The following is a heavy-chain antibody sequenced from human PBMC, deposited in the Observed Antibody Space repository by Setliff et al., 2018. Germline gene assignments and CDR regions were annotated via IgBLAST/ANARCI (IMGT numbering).Heavy chain of an antibody. CDR3: ARVLGYNGYGNYYIYYFMDV. Sequence: ASVKVSCKASGYTFTNHYMHWVRQAPGQGLEWMGMINPGGGSTTYAQKFQGRVTITTDESTSTAYMELSSLRSEDTAVYYCARVLGYNGYGNYYIYYFMDVWGKGTTVTVSS. D-gene: IGHD5-12*01. CDR1: GYTFTNHY. J-gene: IGHJ6*03. CDR2: INPGGGST. V-gene: IGHV1-46*01.